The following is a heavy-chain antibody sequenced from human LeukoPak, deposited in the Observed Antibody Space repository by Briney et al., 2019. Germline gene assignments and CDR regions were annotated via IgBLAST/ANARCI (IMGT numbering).Heavy chain of an antibody. V-gene: IGHV5-51*01. Sequence: GESLKISCKGSGYSFTSYWIGWVRQMPGKGLEWMGIIYPGDSDTRYSPSFQGQVTISADKSISTAYLQWSSLKASDTAMYYCARHKEQWLMGTYYYYMDVWGKGTTVTISS. D-gene: IGHD6-19*01. CDR3: ARHKEQWLMGTYYYYMDV. CDR2: IYPGDSDT. CDR1: GYSFTSYW. J-gene: IGHJ6*03.